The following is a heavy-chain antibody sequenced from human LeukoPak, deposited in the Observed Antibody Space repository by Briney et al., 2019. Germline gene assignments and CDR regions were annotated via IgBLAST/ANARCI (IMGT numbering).Heavy chain of an antibody. J-gene: IGHJ4*02. V-gene: IGHV1-2*02. CDR1: GYTFTGYY. Sequence: GASVKVSCKASGYTFTGYYMHWVRQAPGQGLEWMGWINPNSGGTNYAQKFQGRVTMTRDTSISTAYLQWSSLKASDTAMYYCARSQGYSSSWYHFDYWGQGTLVTVSS. CDR3: ARSQGYSSSWYHFDY. CDR2: INPNSGGT. D-gene: IGHD6-13*01.